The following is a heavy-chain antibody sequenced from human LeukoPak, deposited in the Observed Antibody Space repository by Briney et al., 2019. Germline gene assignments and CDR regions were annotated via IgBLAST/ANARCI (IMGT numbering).Heavy chain of an antibody. CDR3: AKGIAVDY. D-gene: IGHD6-13*01. CDR1: GFTFSNFA. V-gene: IGHV3-23*01. J-gene: IGHJ4*02. CDR2: ISGGGGST. Sequence: GGSLRLSCAASGFTFSNFAMSWVRQAPGKGLEWVSDISGGGGSTSYADSVKGRFTISRDNSKNTLYLQMNSLRAEDTAVYYCAKGIAVDYWGQGTLVTVSS.